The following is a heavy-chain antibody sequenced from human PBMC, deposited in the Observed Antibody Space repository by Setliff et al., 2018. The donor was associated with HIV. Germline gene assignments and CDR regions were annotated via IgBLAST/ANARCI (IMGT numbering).Heavy chain of an antibody. CDR2: IYYSGST. CDR1: GGSINTGGYY. V-gene: IGHV4-31*03. D-gene: IGHD3-3*01. J-gene: IGHJ4*02. Sequence: SETLSLTCNVSGGSINTGGYYWSWIRQHPGKGLEWTGYIYYSGSTYYNPSLKSRATISVDTSKTQFSLNLRSVTAADTAVYYCARAPITIFGVIIIPVYFDYWGQGTLVTVSS. CDR3: ARAPITIFGVIIIPVYFDY.